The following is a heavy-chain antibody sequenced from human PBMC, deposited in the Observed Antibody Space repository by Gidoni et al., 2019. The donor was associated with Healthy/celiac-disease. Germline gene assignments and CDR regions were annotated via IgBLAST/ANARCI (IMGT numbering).Heavy chain of an antibody. CDR2: IYWNDDK. D-gene: IGHD2-15*01. V-gene: IGHV2-5*01. J-gene: IGHJ4*02. CDR1: GLSLSTSGGG. CDR3: AHRLGYCSGGSCYPFDY. Sequence: QITLKESGPTLVKPTQTLTLTCTFSGLSLSTSGGGVGWIRQPPGKALEWLALIYWNDDKRYSPSLKSRLPITKDTSKNQVVLTLTNMDPVDTATYYCAHRLGYCSGGSCYPFDYWGQGTLVTVSS.